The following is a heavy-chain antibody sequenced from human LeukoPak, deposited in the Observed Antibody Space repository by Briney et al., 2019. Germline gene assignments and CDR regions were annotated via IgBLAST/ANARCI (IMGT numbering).Heavy chain of an antibody. CDR1: GFTFSTYV. Sequence: GRSLRLSCAASGFTFSTYVMHWVRQAPGKGLEWVAVIWYDGSNKYYADSVKGRFTISRDNSKNTLYLQMNSLRAEDTAVYYCARDYLDWYFDLWGRGTLVTVSS. J-gene: IGHJ2*01. V-gene: IGHV3-33*08. CDR3: ARDYLDWYFDL. CDR2: IWYDGSNK.